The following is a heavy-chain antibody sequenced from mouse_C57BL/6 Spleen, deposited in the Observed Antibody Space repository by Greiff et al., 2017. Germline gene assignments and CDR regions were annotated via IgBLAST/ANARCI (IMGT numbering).Heavy chain of an antibody. Sequence: QVQLKQPGTELVKPGASVKLSCKASGYTFTSYWMHWVKQRPGQGLEWIGNINPSNGGTNYNEKFKSKATLTVDKSSSTAYMQLSSLTSEDSAVYYCARTFITTVVATVDYWGQGTTLTVSS. V-gene: IGHV1-53*01. CDR2: INPSNGGT. J-gene: IGHJ2*01. CDR1: GYTFTSYW. CDR3: ARTFITTVVATVDY. D-gene: IGHD1-1*01.